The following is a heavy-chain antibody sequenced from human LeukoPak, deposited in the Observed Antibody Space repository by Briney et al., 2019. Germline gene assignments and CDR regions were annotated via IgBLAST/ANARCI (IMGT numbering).Heavy chain of an antibody. Sequence: PSETLSLSCTVSGGSIRSSSYYWGGIRQPEGKGLEWIGSIYYSAPTYYNPSLKSRVTISVDTSKNQFSLKLSSVTAADTAVYYCASTTVTTPFDYGGQGTLVTVSA. CDR3: ASTTVTTPFDY. J-gene: IGHJ4*02. D-gene: IGHD4-11*01. CDR2: IYYSAPT. CDR1: GGSIRSSSYY. V-gene: IGHV4-39*01.